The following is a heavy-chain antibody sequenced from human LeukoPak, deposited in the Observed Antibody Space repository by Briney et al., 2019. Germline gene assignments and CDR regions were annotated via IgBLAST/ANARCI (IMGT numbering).Heavy chain of an antibody. J-gene: IGHJ4*02. CDR1: GYTFTSYA. Sequence: GASVKVSCKASGYTFTSYAIHWVRQAPGQRLEWMGWINAGNGNTKYSQKFQGRVTITRDTSASTAYMELSSLRSEDTAVYYCASGRSGSYYEYFDYWGQGTLVTVSS. D-gene: IGHD1-26*01. CDR3: ASGRSGSYYEYFDY. V-gene: IGHV1-3*01. CDR2: INAGNGNT.